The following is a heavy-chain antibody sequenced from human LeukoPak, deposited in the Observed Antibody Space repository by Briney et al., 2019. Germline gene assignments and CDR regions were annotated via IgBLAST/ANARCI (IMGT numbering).Heavy chain of an antibody. D-gene: IGHD3-22*01. CDR1: GFTFSSYA. V-gene: IGHV3-30-3*01. CDR3: ARDRSTGRYDSSGYYYYYYYMDV. Sequence: GGSLRLSCAASGFTFSSYAMDWVRQAPGKGLEWVAGISYDASNKKYADSVKGRFTISRDNSKNTLYPQMNSLRAEDTAVYYCARDRSTGRYDSSGYYYYYYYMDVWGKGTTVTVSS. CDR2: ISYDASNK. J-gene: IGHJ6*03.